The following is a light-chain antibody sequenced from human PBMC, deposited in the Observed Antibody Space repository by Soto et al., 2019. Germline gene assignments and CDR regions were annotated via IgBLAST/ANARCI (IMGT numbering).Light chain of an antibody. V-gene: IGLV2-14*03. CDR1: SSDIGDYDY. CDR2: DVN. Sequence: QSALTQPASVSGSPGQSITLSCTGTSSDIGDYDYVSWYQRHPGKALKLIIYDVNNRPSGVSDRFSGSKSGNTASLTISGLQAEDEADYYCTSYSSGSTHVIFGGGTKLTVL. CDR3: TSYSSGSTHVI. J-gene: IGLJ2*01.